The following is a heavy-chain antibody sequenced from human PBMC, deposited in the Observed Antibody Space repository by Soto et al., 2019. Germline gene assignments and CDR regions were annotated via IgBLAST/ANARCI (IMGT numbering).Heavy chain of an antibody. J-gene: IGHJ4*02. D-gene: IGHD2-15*01. CDR1: GFTFSSYG. CDR3: AKDRWVGAATCLDSDY. CDR2: ISYDGSNL. Sequence: QVQLVESGGGVVQPGRSLRLSCAASGFTFSSYGMHWVRQAPGKGLEWVTFISYDGSNLYYADSVKGRFTISRDNSKNTLYLQMNSLRAEDTAVYYWAKDRWVGAATCLDSDYWGQGTLVTVSS. V-gene: IGHV3-30*18.